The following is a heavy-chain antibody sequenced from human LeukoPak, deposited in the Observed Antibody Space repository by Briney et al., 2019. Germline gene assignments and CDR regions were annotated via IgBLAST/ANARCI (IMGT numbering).Heavy chain of an antibody. CDR3: ARGNSGSYYGFDY. J-gene: IGHJ4*02. Sequence: SETLSLTCTVSGGSISSYYWSWIRQPPGKGLEWIGYIYYTGSTNYNPSLKSRVTISVDTSKDQFSLKLSSVTAADTAVYYCARGNSGSYYGFDYWGQGTLVTVSS. CDR2: IYYTGST. V-gene: IGHV4-59*01. D-gene: IGHD1-26*01. CDR1: GGSISSYY.